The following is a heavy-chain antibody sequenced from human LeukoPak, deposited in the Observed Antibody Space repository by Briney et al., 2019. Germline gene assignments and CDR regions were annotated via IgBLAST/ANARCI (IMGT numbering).Heavy chain of an antibody. CDR2: IHYSEST. CDR1: GGSISSTRYF. D-gene: IGHD5-12*01. V-gene: IGHV4-39*07. Sequence: SETLSLTCTVSGGSISSTRYFWGWIRQPPGKGLEWIGSIHYSESTYYNPTLKSRVTISVDTSKNQFSLKLSSVTAADTAVYFCARVCPPSYGPAGYFDPWGQGTLVTVSS. CDR3: ARVCPPSYGPAGYFDP. J-gene: IGHJ5*02.